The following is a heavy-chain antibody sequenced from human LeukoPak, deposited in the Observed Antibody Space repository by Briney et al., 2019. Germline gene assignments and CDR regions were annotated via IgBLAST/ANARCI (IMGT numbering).Heavy chain of an antibody. V-gene: IGHV3-23*01. CDR2: ISGGGGST. Sequence: GGSLRLSCAASGFTFSGYAMSWVRQAPGKGLEWVSTISGGGGSTYCADSVKGRFTISRDNSKNTLYLQMNSLRAEDTAVYYCAKNRGATPNALDYWGQGTLVTVSS. J-gene: IGHJ4*02. CDR1: GFTFSGYA. CDR3: AKNRGATPNALDY. D-gene: IGHD1-26*01.